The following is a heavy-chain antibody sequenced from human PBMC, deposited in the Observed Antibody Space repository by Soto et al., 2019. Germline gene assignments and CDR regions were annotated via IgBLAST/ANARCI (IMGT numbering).Heavy chain of an antibody. J-gene: IGHJ6*02. D-gene: IGHD1-26*01. CDR3: ATRTTSNFYGMDV. Sequence: PVESLSIWCRGSGDSFARYWVVWVLQMPGKGLEWVAIIFPGDSDTRYSPYLQGQVTVSADKSINTAYLQWSSLKASDTAMYYCATRTTSNFYGMDVWGQGTTVTVSS. CDR1: GDSFARYW. V-gene: IGHV5-51*01. CDR2: IFPGDSDT.